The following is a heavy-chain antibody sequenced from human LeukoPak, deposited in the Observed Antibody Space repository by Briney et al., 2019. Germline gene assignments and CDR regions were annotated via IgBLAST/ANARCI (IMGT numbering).Heavy chain of an antibody. CDR2: ISYDGSNK. V-gene: IGHV3-30*04. Sequence: GGSLRLSCAASGFTFSSYAMHWVRQAPGKGLEWVAVISYDGSNKYYADSVKGRFTISRDNSKNTLYLQMNSLRAEDTAVYYCARDLVVRGVIVSYCFDYWGQGTLVTVSS. D-gene: IGHD3-10*01. CDR1: GFTFSSYA. CDR3: ARDLVVRGVIVSYCFDY. J-gene: IGHJ4*02.